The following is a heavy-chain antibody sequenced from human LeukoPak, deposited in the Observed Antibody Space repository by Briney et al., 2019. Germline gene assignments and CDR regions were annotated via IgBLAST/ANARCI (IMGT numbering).Heavy chain of an antibody. D-gene: IGHD4-17*01. CDR2: IHTSGDT. J-gene: IGHJ4*02. V-gene: IGHV3-53*01. CDR1: GLTGSKNY. CDR3: IVFGDSDH. Sequence: AESLTLSCAASGLTGSKNYVSWVRQAPGKGLEWVAAIHTSGDTCYAHSVKGRFTISRDTSKNTLYLQINSLRVEDTAVYYCIVFGDSDHWGQGTLVTVSS.